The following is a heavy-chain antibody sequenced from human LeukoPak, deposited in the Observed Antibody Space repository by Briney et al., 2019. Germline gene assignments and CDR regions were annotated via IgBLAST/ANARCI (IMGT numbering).Heavy chain of an antibody. D-gene: IGHD3-22*01. V-gene: IGHV3-48*01. CDR2: ISSSSSTI. J-gene: IGHJ4*02. CDR1: GFTFSSYE. CDR3: ARGSDYYDSSGLNDY. Sequence: GGSLRLSCAASGFTFSSYEMNWVRQAPGKGLEWVSYISSSSSTIYYADSVKGRFTISRDNAKNSLYLQMNSLRAEDTAVYYCARGSDYYDSSGLNDYWGQGTLVTVSS.